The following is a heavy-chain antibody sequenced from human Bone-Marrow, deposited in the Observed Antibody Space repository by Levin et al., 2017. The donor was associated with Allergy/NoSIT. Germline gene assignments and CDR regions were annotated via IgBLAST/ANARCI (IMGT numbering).Heavy chain of an antibody. D-gene: IGHD6-13*01. V-gene: IGHV3-7*01. CDR1: RFTFGNFW. CDR2: INQDGSHK. CDR3: ARKRESSSSSWYGGGSFDS. J-gene: IGHJ4*02. Sequence: PGGSLRLSCAASRFTFGNFWMIWVRQAPGKGLEWVANINQDGSHKYYVHSVKGRFTVSRDNAKNSLYLQMNSLRAEDTAVYYCARKRESSSSSWYGGGSFDSWGQGTLVTVSS.